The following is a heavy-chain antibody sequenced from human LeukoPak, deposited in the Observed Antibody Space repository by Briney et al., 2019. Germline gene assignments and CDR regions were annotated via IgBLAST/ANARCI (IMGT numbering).Heavy chain of an antibody. V-gene: IGHV4-39*07. D-gene: IGHD6-19*01. CDR2: ISSSGNT. CDR3: ARGWYTLPFSSGWYAYNWFDP. J-gene: IGHJ5*02. Sequence: SSETLSLTCTVSGGSTSSGNYYWGWIRQPPGKGLEWIGGISSSGNTYYNPSLKSRITISIDTSKNQFSLKLSSVTAADTAVYYCARGWYTLPFSSGWYAYNWFDPWGQGTLVTVSS. CDR1: GGSTSSGNYY.